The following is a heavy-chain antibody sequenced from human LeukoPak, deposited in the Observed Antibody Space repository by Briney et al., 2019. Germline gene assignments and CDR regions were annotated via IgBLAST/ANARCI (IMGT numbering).Heavy chain of an antibody. Sequence: PGGSLRLSCAASGFTFSYYTMNWVRQAPGKGLEWVSAISGSGGSTYYADSVKGRFTISRDNSKNTLYLQMNSLRAEDTAVYYCAKDFQGLWAVPDYWGQGTLVTVSS. CDR1: GFTFSYYT. CDR3: AKDFQGLWAVPDY. V-gene: IGHV3-23*01. J-gene: IGHJ4*02. CDR2: ISGSGGST. D-gene: IGHD2-2*01.